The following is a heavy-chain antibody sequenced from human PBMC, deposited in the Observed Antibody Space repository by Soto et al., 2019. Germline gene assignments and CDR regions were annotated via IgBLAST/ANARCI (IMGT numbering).Heavy chain of an antibody. CDR3: ARDLNTASYYNY. D-gene: IGHD1-26*01. CDR2: ISTSNGDI. J-gene: IGHJ4*02. Sequence: QVQLVQSGAEVKKPGASVKVSCKASGYTFTNHGISWVRQAPGQGLEWMGWISTSNGDINYAQKLQDRLTMTTDTSTSTAYMELRSLRSDDTAVYCCARDLNTASYYNYWGQGTLVTVSS. V-gene: IGHV1-18*01. CDR1: GYTFTNHG.